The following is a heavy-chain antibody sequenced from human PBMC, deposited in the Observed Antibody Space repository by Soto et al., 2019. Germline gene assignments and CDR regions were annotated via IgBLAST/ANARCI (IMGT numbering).Heavy chain of an antibody. CDR3: AKSRGSGNNGMDV. D-gene: IGHD3-10*01. V-gene: IGHV3-30*18. J-gene: IGHJ6*02. CDR1: GFTFSSYG. CDR2: ISYDGSTK. Sequence: QVQLVESGGGVVQPGRSLRLSCAASGFTFSSYGMHWVRQAPGKGLEWVAVISYDGSTKYYADSVKGRFTISRDNSKNTLYLQMSSLRAEDTAVYYCAKSRGSGNNGMDVWGQGTTGTVSS.